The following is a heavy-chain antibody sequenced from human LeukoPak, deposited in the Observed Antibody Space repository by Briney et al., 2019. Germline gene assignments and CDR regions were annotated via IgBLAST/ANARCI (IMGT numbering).Heavy chain of an antibody. CDR2: ISGTGGTT. CDR3: AKGRGTTVTAAANY. D-gene: IGHD4-17*01. Sequence: PGGSLRLSCAASGFTFSNYSMSWVRQAPGKGLEWVSTISGTGGTTYYADSVKSRFTISRDNSKNTLFLQFNSLRADDTAVYYCAKGRGTTVTAAANYWGQGTLVTVSS. V-gene: IGHV3-23*01. CDR1: GFTFSNYS. J-gene: IGHJ4*02.